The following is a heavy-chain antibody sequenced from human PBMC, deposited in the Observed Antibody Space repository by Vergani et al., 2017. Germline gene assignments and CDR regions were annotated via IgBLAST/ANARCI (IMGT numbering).Heavy chain of an antibody. CDR3: ASGYCSSTSCYRVGGYYYYYMDV. V-gene: IGHV1-69*01. Sequence: QVQLVQSGAEVKKPGSSVKVSCKASGGTFSSYAISWVRQAPGQGLEWMGGIIPIFGTANYAQKFQGRVTITADESTSTAYMELRSLRSEDTAVYYCASGYCSSTSCYRVGGYYYYYMDVWGKGTTVTVSS. CDR2: IIPIFGTA. J-gene: IGHJ6*03. D-gene: IGHD2-2*01. CDR1: GGTFSSYA.